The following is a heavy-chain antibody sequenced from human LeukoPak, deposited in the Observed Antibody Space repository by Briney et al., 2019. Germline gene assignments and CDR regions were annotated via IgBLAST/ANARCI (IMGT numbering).Heavy chain of an antibody. J-gene: IGHJ4*02. V-gene: IGHV3-30*18. CDR1: GFTFSSYG. CDR3: AKKAPGDWVPLDS. CDR2: ISYDGSNK. D-gene: IGHD3-9*01. Sequence: PGGSLRLSCAASGFTFSSYGMHWVRQAPGKGLEWVAVISYDGSNKYYADSVKGRFTISRDNSKNTLYLQMNSLRAEDTAVFYCAKKAPGDWVPLDSWGQGTLVTVSS.